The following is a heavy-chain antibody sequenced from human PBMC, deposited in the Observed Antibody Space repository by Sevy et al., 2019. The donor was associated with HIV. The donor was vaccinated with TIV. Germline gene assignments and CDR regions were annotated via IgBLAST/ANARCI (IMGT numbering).Heavy chain of an antibody. D-gene: IGHD3-22*01. Sequence: GGSLSLSCAASGFTFSSNALSWVRQAPGKGLEWVSAIIGSGGSTYYADSVKGRFTISRDNSKNTLYLQMNSLRAEDTAVYYCAKESLDNGIVGQFDYWGQGTLVTVSS. CDR1: GFTFSSNA. CDR3: AKESLDNGIVGQFDY. CDR2: IIGSGGST. J-gene: IGHJ4*02. V-gene: IGHV3-23*01.